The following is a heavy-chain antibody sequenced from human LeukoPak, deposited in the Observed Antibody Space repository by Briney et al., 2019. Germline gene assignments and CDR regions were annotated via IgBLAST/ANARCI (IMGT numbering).Heavy chain of an antibody. Sequence: ASVKVSCKASGYTFTDYYMHWVRQAPGQGLEWMGWINPNSGGTNYAQKFQGRVTMTRDTSISTAYMELSRLRSDDTAVYYCARASYYYDSSGYPGYYFDYWGQGTLVNVSS. J-gene: IGHJ4*02. CDR3: ARASYYYDSSGYPGYYFDY. CDR1: GYTFTDYY. D-gene: IGHD3-22*01. V-gene: IGHV1-2*02. CDR2: INPNSGGT.